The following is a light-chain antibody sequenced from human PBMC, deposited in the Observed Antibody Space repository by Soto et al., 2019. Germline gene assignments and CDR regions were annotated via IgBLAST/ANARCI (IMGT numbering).Light chain of an antibody. Sequence: IQMTQSPSSLSTSVGDRVTITCRTSQSIGIYLNWYQQEAGKALKLLIYASSTLQSGVPSRFSGSGSGTDFTLTISSLRPEDYGTYFCQQSYSIPYTFGQGTKVE. CDR1: QSIGIY. V-gene: IGKV1-39*01. CDR2: ASS. J-gene: IGKJ2*01. CDR3: QQSYSIPYT.